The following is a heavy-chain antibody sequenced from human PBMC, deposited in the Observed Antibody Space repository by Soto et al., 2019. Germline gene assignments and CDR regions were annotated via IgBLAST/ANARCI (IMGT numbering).Heavy chain of an antibody. J-gene: IGHJ5*01. Sequence: QVQLVQSGAEVRKPGSSLRVSCKSSGATFSTTGISWVRQAPGQGLEWMGGIIPLFGTPKYARKFQGSVSIPADESTNTLYMGLNSLRPADAAVYYCARASPVICGGDPCYRLDSSFDSWGQGSLVIVSS. D-gene: IGHD2-21*02. CDR3: ARASPVICGGDPCYRLDSSFDS. CDR2: IIPLFGTP. V-gene: IGHV1-69*01. CDR1: GATFSTTG.